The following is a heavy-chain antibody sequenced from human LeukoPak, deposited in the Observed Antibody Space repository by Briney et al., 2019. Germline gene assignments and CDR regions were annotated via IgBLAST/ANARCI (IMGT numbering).Heavy chain of an antibody. CDR3: ARKVGSGSYNYYMDV. CDR2: INSDGSST. J-gene: IGHJ6*03. V-gene: IGHV3-74*01. Sequence: GGPLRLSCAASGFTFSSHWMHWVRQAPGKGLVCVSRINSDGSSTSYADSVKGRFTISRDNAKKTLYLQMNSLRAEDTAVYYCARKVGSGSYNYYMDVWGKGTTVTVSS. CDR1: GFTFSSHW. D-gene: IGHD3-10*01.